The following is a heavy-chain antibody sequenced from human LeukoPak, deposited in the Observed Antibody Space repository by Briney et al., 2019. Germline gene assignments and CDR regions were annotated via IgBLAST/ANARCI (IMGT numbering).Heavy chain of an antibody. D-gene: IGHD6-13*01. CDR2: IYYSGST. Sequence: PSETLSLTCTVSGGSISSSSYYWGWIRQPPGKGLEWIGSIYYSGSTYYNPSLKSRVTISVDTSKNQFSLKLSYVTAAHTAVYYCARGPYSSIWWIDYWGQGTLVTVSS. CDR3: ARGPYSSIWWIDY. V-gene: IGHV4-39*07. CDR1: GGSISSSSYY. J-gene: IGHJ4*02.